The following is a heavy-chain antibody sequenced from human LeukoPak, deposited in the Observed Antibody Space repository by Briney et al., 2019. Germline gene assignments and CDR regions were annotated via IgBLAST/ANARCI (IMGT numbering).Heavy chain of an antibody. CDR2: INTDGSST. D-gene: IGHD6-19*01. CDR1: GFTFSSYW. V-gene: IGHV3-74*01. Sequence: PGGSLRLSCAASGFTFSSYWMHWVRQAPGKGLVWVSRINTDGSSTSYADSVKGRFTISRDNSKNTLYLQMNSLRAEDTAVYYCAKDSAYSSGFLFDYWGQGTLVTVSS. J-gene: IGHJ4*02. CDR3: AKDSAYSSGFLFDY.